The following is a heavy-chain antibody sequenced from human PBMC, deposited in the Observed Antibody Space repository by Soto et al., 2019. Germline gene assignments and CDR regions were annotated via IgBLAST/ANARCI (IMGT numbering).Heavy chain of an antibody. CDR3: ARGGGGYYYYCMYV. J-gene: IGHJ6*02. Sequence: SGGSLRLSCAASGFTFSGYAMHWVRQAPGKGLEWVAAISYDGSNKYYADSVKGRFIISRDNSKNTLYLQMNSLRPEDTAVYYCARGGGGYYYYCMYVWGQGTTFTVSS. V-gene: IGHV3-30-3*01. D-gene: IGHD2-15*01. CDR2: ISYDGSNK. CDR1: GFTFSGYA.